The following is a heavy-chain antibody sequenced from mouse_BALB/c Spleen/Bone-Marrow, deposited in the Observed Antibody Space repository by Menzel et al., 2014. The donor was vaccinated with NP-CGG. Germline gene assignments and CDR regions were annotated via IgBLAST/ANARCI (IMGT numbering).Heavy chain of an antibody. D-gene: IGHD1-1*01. CDR3: ARLNYYGNLFV. CDR1: GFDFSRYW. Sequence: EVQLQESGGGRVQPGGSLKLSCAASGFDFSRYWMSWVRQAPGKGLEWIGEINPDSSTINYTPSLKDKFIISRDNAKNTLYLQMSKVRPEDTALYHCARLNYYGNLFVWGAGTTVTVSS. CDR2: INPDSSTI. V-gene: IGHV4-1*02. J-gene: IGHJ1*01.